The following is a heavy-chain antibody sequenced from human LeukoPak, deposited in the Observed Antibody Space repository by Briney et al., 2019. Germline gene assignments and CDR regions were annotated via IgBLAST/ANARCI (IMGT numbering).Heavy chain of an antibody. D-gene: IGHD3-22*01. CDR1: GYSISSGYY. CDR2: IYHRGST. Sequence: SETLSLTCAVSGYSISSGYYWGWIRQPPGKGLEWIGIIYHRGSTYYNPSLKSRVTISVDTSKNQFSLKLSSVTAADTAVYYCAKTYYYDSSGYNWFDPWGQGTLVTVSS. CDR3: AKTYYYDSSGYNWFDP. V-gene: IGHV4-38-2*01. J-gene: IGHJ5*02.